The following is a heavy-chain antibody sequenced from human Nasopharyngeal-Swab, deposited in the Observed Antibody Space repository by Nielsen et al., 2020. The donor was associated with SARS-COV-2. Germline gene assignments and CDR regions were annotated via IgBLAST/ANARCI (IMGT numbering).Heavy chain of an antibody. CDR3: ARDENYYDGSGYYLVRAAFDI. CDR2: IIPIFGTA. V-gene: IGHV1-69*06. J-gene: IGHJ3*02. D-gene: IGHD3-22*01. Sequence: WVRQAPGQGLEWMGGIIPIFGTANYAQKFQGRVTITADKSTSTAYMELSSLRSEDTAVYYCARDENYYDGSGYYLVRAAFDIWGQGTMVTVSS.